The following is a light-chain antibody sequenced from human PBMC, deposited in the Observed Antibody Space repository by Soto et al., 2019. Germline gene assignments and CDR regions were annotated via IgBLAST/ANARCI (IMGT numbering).Light chain of an antibody. CDR3: SSSTRSSNPYVV. CDR2: DVT. Sequence: QSVLTQPASVSGSPGQSITISCTGTSSDVGGYNYVSWYQQHPGKAPKLMIYDVTNRPSGVSNRFSGSKSGNTASLTISGRLADDEDDYYCSSSTRSSNPYVVFGGGTKLTVL. V-gene: IGLV2-14*01. J-gene: IGLJ2*01. CDR1: SSDVGGYNY.